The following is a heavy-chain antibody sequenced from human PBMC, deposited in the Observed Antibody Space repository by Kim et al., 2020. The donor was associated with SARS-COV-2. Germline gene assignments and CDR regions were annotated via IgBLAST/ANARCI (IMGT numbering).Heavy chain of an antibody. CDR1: GFTFSSYW. J-gene: IGHJ6*02. Sequence: LSLTCAASGFTFSSYWMSWVRQAPGKGLEWVANIKQDGSEKYYVDSVKGRFTISRDNAKNSLYLQMNSLRAEDTAVYYCARDIYGSGSSLLYYYYGMDVWGQGTTVTVSS. D-gene: IGHD3-10*01. V-gene: IGHV3-7*03. CDR2: IKQDGSEK. CDR3: ARDIYGSGSSLLYYYYGMDV.